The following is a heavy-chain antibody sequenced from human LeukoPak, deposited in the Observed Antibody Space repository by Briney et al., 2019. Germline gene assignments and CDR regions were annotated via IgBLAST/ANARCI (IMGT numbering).Heavy chain of an antibody. J-gene: IGHJ4*02. CDR2: IYHSGST. V-gene: IGHV4-39*07. CDR3: ARDDSGNYYAY. Sequence: PSETLSLTCTVSGGSISSSSYYWAWIRQPPGKGLEWIGFIYHSGSTYYNSSLKSRVSMSVDTSKNQFSLKLRSVTAADSAVYYCARDDSGNYYAYWGQGTLVTVSS. CDR1: GGSISSSSYY. D-gene: IGHD1-26*01.